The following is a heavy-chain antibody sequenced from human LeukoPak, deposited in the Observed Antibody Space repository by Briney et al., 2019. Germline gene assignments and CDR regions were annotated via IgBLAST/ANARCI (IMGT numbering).Heavy chain of an antibody. CDR1: GFTFSSYA. J-gene: IGHJ5*02. Sequence: GGSLRLSCAASGFTFSSYAMSWVRQAPGKGLEWVSAISGSGGSTYYADSVKGRFTISRDNSKNTLYLQMNSLRAEDTAVYYCAKAPHGGNSYNWFDPWGQGTLVTVSS. D-gene: IGHD4-23*01. CDR2: ISGSGGST. V-gene: IGHV3-23*01. CDR3: AKAPHGGNSYNWFDP.